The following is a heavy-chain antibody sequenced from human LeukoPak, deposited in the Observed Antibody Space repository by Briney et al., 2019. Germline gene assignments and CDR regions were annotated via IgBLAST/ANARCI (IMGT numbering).Heavy chain of an antibody. V-gene: IGHV3-30-3*01. CDR1: GFTFSSYA. CDR2: ISYDGSNK. D-gene: IGHD6-13*01. J-gene: IGHJ2*01. CDR3: ARAPGIAAVGTSYWYFDL. Sequence: GGSLRLSCVASGFTFSSYAMHWVRQAPGKGLEWVAVISYDGSNKYYADSVKGRFTISRDNSKNTLYLQMNSPRAEDTAVYFCARAPGIAAVGTSYWYFDLWGRGTLVTVSS.